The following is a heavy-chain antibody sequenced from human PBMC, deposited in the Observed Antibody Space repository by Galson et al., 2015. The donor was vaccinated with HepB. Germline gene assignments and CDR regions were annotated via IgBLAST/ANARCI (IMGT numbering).Heavy chain of an antibody. J-gene: IGHJ4*02. Sequence: TLSLTCTVSGGSISSGGYYWSWIRQHPGKGLEWIGYIYYSGSTYYNPSLKSRVTISVDTSKNQFSLKLSSVTAADTAVYYCARDSSGWDHFDYWGQGTLVTVSS. CDR2: IYYSGST. V-gene: IGHV4-31*03. D-gene: IGHD6-19*01. CDR1: GGSISSGGYY. CDR3: ARDSSGWDHFDY.